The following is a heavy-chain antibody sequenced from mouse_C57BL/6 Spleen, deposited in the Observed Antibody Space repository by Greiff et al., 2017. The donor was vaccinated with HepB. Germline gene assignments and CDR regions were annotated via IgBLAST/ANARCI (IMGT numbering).Heavy chain of an antibody. CDR2: IHPNSGST. V-gene: IGHV1-64*01. CDR3: SRSEITTVAYYFDY. CDR1: GYTFTSYW. J-gene: IGHJ2*01. D-gene: IGHD1-1*01. Sequence: QVQLQQPGAELVKPGASVKLSCKASGYTFTSYWMHWVKQRPGQGLEWIGMIHPNSGSTNYNEKFKSKATLTVDKSSSTSYMQLSSLTSEDSAVYYCSRSEITTVAYYFDYWGQGTTLTVSS.